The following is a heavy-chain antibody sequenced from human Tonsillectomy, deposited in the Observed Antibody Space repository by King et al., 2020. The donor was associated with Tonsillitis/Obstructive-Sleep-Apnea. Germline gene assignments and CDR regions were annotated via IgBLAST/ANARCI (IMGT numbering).Heavy chain of an antibody. V-gene: IGHV1-2*02. J-gene: IGHJ4*02. CDR2: INPNTGGT. D-gene: IGHD7-27*01. CDR3: ASNWGSPSNFEY. CDR1: GYTFTGYY. Sequence: QVQLVQSGAEVKKPGASVKVSCRASGYTFTGYYIHWVRQAPGQGLEWMGWINPNTGGTNYAQKFQGRVTLTRDTSISTAYMELSRLRXDDTAVYYCASNWGSPSNFEYWGQGTLVTVSS.